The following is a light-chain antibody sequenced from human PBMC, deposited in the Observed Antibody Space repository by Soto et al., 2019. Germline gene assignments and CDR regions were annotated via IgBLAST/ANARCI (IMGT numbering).Light chain of an antibody. J-gene: IGKJ1*01. V-gene: IGKV1-5*03. CDR2: KAS. CDR3: QLYNSYSPT. Sequence: IPITQSHSTLSAFVGDRFTITCRASQSISGWLAWYQQKPGKAPHLLLYKASSLESGVPSRFSGSGSGTEFTLTISSFQPDDFATYYSQLYNSYSPTLGHGTKVDIK. CDR1: QSISGW.